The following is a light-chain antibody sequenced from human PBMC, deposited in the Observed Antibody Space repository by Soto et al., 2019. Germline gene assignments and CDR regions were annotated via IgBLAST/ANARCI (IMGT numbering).Light chain of an antibody. Sequence: EIVMTQSPGTLSVSPGERATLSCRASQSVSSNLAWYQQKPGQAPRLLIYGASTMATGIPARFSGSGSATECTLTISSRQSEDFAVYCCQQYNNWPPLSFGPGTRLEIK. J-gene: IGKJ5*01. V-gene: IGKV3-15*01. CDR3: QQYNNWPPLS. CDR2: GAS. CDR1: QSVSSN.